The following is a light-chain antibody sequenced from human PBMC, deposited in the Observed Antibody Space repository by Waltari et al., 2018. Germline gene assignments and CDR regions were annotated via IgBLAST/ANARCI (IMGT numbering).Light chain of an antibody. CDR1: KIGSKH. CDR2: DDG. V-gene: IGLV3-21*02. CDR3: QVWDSGSDHYV. Sequence: SYELTQPPSVSVAPGQPARITCAGDKIGSKHVHWYQHKPGQAPVLVVDDDGDLPSGIPERFSGSNSGNTAALTISRVDAGDEAEYYCQVWDSGSDHYVFGTVTKVTVL. J-gene: IGLJ1*01.